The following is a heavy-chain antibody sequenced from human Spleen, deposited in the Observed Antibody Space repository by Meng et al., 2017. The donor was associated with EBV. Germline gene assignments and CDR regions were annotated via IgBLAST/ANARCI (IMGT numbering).Heavy chain of an antibody. V-gene: IGHV3-74*01. CDR2: INSDGHST. Sequence: VQVVDSRGGLVQPGASRRLSCAASGFTFRSDWMHWVRQAPGKGLVWVSRINSDGHSTSYADSVKGRFTISRDDAKNTLYLQMNSLRAEDTAVYYCASGLDYWGQGSLVTVSS. CDR1: GFTFRSDW. CDR3: ASGLDY. J-gene: IGHJ4*02. D-gene: IGHD3/OR15-3a*01.